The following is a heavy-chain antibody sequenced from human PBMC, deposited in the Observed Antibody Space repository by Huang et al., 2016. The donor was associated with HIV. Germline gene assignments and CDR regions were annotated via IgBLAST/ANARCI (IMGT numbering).Heavy chain of an antibody. J-gene: IGHJ6*03. Sequence: QVQLVQSGAEVKKPGASVKVSCKASGYTFTSYAMHWVRQAPGQRLEWMGWINACNGNTKYSQKCQGRVTITRDTSASTAYMELSSLRSEDTAVYYCARAAGAFYYYYYYMDVWGKGTTVTVSS. D-gene: IGHD6-13*01. V-gene: IGHV1-3*01. CDR3: ARAAGAFYYYYYYMDV. CDR1: GYTFTSYA. CDR2: INACNGNT.